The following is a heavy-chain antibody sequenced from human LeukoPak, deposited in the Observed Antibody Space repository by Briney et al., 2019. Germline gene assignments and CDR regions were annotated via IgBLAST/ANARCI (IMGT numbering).Heavy chain of an antibody. V-gene: IGHV4-4*02. J-gene: IGHJ4*02. CDR3: ARALSLDY. Sequence: SGTLSLTCAVSGGSISSSNWWSWVRQPPGEGLEWIGEIYHSGSTNYNPSLKSRVTISVDTSKNQFSLRLSSVTAADTAVYYCARALSLDYWGQGTLVTVSS. CDR1: GGSISSSNW. CDR2: IYHSGST.